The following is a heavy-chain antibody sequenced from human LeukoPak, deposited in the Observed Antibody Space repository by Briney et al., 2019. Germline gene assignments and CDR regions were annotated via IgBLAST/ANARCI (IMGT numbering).Heavy chain of an antibody. CDR3: AKGSSGYFFDL. CDR2: IRDSGDST. J-gene: IGHJ4*02. D-gene: IGHD3-22*01. CDR1: GFTFSSYA. V-gene: IGHV3-23*01. Sequence: GSLRLSCAASGFTFSSYAMSWVRQAPGKGLEWVSGIRDSGDSTYYADSVKGRFTISRDNSKNTLYMQMNSLRAEDTALYYCAKGSSGYFFDLWGQGTLVTVSS.